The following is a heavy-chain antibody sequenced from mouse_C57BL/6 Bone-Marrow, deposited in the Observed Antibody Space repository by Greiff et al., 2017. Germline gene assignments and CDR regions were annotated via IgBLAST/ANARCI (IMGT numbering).Heavy chain of an antibody. J-gene: IGHJ2*01. V-gene: IGHV5-6*01. D-gene: IGHD1-1*01. CDR1: GFTFSSYG. CDR2: LSSGGGYT. CDR3: ARPNYYCGSSYRYY. Sequence: EVKLMESGGDLVKPGGSLKLSCAASGFTFSSYGMSWVRQTPDKRLEWVATLSSGGGYTYYPDSVKGRFTIARDNAKNTLYLQMSSLKSEDTAMYYCARPNYYCGSSYRYYWGQGTTLTVAS.